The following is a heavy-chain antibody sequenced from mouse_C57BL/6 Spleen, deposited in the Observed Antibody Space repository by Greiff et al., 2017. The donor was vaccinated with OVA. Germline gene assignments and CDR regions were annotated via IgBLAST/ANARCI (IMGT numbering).Heavy chain of an antibody. CDR3: ARQVVYYFDY. Sequence: EVQLVESGGGLVKPGGSLKLSCAASGFTFSSYTMSWVRQTPETRLEWVATISGGGGNTYYPDSVKGRFTISRDNAKNTLYLQMSSLRSEDTALYYCARQVVYYFDYWGQGTTLTVSS. CDR2: ISGGGGNT. D-gene: IGHD1-1*02. CDR1: GFTFSSYT. V-gene: IGHV5-9*01. J-gene: IGHJ2*01.